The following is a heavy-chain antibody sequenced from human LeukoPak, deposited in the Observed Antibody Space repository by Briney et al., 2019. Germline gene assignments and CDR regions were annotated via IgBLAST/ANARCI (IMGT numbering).Heavy chain of an antibody. D-gene: IGHD2/OR15-2a*01. V-gene: IGHV3-23*01. CDR2: IHYSGGST. Sequence: GGSLRLSCAASGFTFSNYAMSWVRQAPGKGLEWVSSIHYSGGSTYYADSVKGRFTISRDNSKNTLYLQMNSLRAEDTAVYYCARERPFCISTTCHPYYFDYWGQGTLVTVSS. CDR1: GFTFSNYA. CDR3: ARERPFCISTTCHPYYFDY. J-gene: IGHJ4*02.